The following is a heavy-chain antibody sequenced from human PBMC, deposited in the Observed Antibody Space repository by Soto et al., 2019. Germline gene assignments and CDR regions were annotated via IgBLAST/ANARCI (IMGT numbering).Heavy chain of an antibody. CDR1: GGSISSSAYY. V-gene: IGHV4-39*01. CDR3: AGLRAVAGTMGYFDY. CDR2: IKYSGST. D-gene: IGHD6-19*01. J-gene: IGHJ4*02. Sequence: QLKLQESGPGLVKPSETLSLTCTVSGGSISSSAYYWGWIRQPPGKGLEWIGTIKYSGSTYYNPSLKSRVNISVDTTKKQLSLKLSSVTAAGTAVYYCAGLRAVAGTMGYFDYWGQGTLVTVSS.